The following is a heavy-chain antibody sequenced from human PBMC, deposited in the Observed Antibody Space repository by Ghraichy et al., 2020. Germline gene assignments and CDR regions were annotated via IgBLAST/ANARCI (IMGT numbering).Heavy chain of an antibody. D-gene: IGHD3-22*01. CDR2: IYYNAST. Sequence: SETLSLTCTVSGGSISSRISYWGWIRQPPGKGLEWIGSIYYNASTYYNPSLKSRVTISVDTSMNQFSLKLRSVTAADTALYYCARHKIYYDITGYSSRVFDYWGQGALVTVSS. J-gene: IGHJ4*02. CDR1: GGSISSRISY. CDR3: ARHKIYYDITGYSSRVFDY. V-gene: IGHV4-39*01.